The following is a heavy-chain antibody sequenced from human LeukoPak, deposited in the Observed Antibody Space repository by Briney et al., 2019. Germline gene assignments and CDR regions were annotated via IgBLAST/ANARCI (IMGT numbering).Heavy chain of an antibody. CDR2: ISSSSSYI. CDR3: ARDGTPTYYYDSSGLFGTFDY. Sequence: GGSLRLSCAASGFTFSSYAMSWVRQAPGKGLEWVSSISSSSSYIYYADSVKGRFTISRDNAKNSLYLQMNSLRAEDTAVYYCARDGTPTYYYDSSGLFGTFDYWGQGTLVTVSS. CDR1: GFTFSSYA. V-gene: IGHV3-21*01. J-gene: IGHJ4*02. D-gene: IGHD3-22*01.